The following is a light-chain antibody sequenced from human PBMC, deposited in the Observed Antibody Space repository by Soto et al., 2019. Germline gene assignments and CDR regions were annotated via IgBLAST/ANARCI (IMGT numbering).Light chain of an antibody. CDR3: AAWDDILNGVL. Sequence: QSVLTQPPSASGTPGQRVIISCSGSSSNIGSNTENWYQQIPGTAPKLLIYSYNQRPSGVPDRFSGSKSDTSASLAISGLQSEDEAEYYCAAWDDILNGVLFGGGTKLTVL. J-gene: IGLJ2*01. V-gene: IGLV1-44*01. CDR2: SYN. CDR1: SSNIGSNT.